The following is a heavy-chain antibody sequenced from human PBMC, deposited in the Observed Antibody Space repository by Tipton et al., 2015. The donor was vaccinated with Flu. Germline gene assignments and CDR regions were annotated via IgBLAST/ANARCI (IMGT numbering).Heavy chain of an antibody. J-gene: IGHJ4*02. CDR1: GFTFSSYA. CDR3: ARVLLVYYDSSGYYDY. Sequence: SLRLSCAASGFTFSSYAMHWVRQAPGKGLEWVAVISYDGSNKYYADSVKGRFTISRDNSKNTLYLQMNSLRAEDTAVYYCARVLLVYYDSSGYYDYWGQGTLLTGSS. CDR2: ISYDGSNK. D-gene: IGHD3-22*01. V-gene: IGHV3-30-3*01.